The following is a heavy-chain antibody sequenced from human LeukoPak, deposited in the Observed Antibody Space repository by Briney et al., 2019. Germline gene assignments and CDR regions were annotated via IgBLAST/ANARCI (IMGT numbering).Heavy chain of an antibody. Sequence: GGSLRLSCAASGFTFNKYDMHWVRQRTGKGLEWVSVIGTTGDTFYSDSVKGRFTISRENPETSLNLQMVSLRAEDTAVYYCARDAGEAVTGTIYDCWGQGTLVTVSS. V-gene: IGHV3-13*01. CDR3: ARDAGEAVTGTIYDC. D-gene: IGHD6-19*01. J-gene: IGHJ4*02. CDR2: IGTTGDT. CDR1: GFTFNKYD.